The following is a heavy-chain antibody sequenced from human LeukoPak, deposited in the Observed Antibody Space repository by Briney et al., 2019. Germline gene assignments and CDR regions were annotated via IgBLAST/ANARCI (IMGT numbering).Heavy chain of an antibody. D-gene: IGHD6-19*01. J-gene: IGHJ4*02. CDR2: ISYDGSNK. CDR1: GFTFSSYA. V-gene: IGHV3-30-3*02. Sequence: PGGSLRLSCAASGFTFSSYAMHWVRQAPGKGPEWVAVISYDGSNKYYADSVKGRFTISRDNSKNTLYLQMNSLRAEDTAVYYCAKYRSGWSSYWGQGTLVTVSS. CDR3: AKYRSGWSSY.